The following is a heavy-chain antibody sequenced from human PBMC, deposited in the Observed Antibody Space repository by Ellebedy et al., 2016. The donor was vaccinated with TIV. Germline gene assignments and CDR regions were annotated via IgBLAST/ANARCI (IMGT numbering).Heavy chain of an antibody. CDR3: ARDGRLGGADY. CDR1: GGTFSSYA. V-gene: IGHV1-69*06. J-gene: IGHJ4*02. D-gene: IGHD1-26*01. Sequence: SVKVSCXASGGTFSSYAISWVRQAPGQGLDWMGGIIPIFGTTNYAQKFQGRVTITADKFTSTVYMELSSLRSEDTAVYYCARDGRLGGADYWGQGTLVTVSS. CDR2: IIPIFGTT.